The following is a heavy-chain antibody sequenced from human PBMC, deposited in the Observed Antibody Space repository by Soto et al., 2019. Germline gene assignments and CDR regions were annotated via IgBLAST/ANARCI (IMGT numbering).Heavy chain of an antibody. CDR3: ARVTLKAGNWFDP. J-gene: IGHJ5*02. CDR2: INPKSRGT. V-gene: IGHV1-2*02. CDR1: GYTFTDYF. Sequence: QVQLVQSGAEVKKPGASVKVSCKASGYTFTDYFIHWVRQAPGQGFEWMGWINPKSRGTNYAQKFQGRVTMTRDTSNSTAYMELRGLRSDDTAVYYCARVTLKAGNWFDPSGQGTLVTVSS.